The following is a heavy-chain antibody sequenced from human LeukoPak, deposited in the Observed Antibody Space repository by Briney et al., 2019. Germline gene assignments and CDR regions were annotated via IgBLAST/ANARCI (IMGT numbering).Heavy chain of an antibody. Sequence: GGSLRLSCAASGFTFSNYAMTWVRQAPGKGLEWVSAVRGSGTSTSYADSVKGRFTISRDNSKNTLYLQMNSLRAEDTAVYYCAKVRSSSGFDAFDIWGLGTMVTVSS. D-gene: IGHD6-19*01. CDR2: VRGSGTST. CDR3: AKVRSSSGFDAFDI. V-gene: IGHV3-23*01. CDR1: GFTFSNYA. J-gene: IGHJ3*02.